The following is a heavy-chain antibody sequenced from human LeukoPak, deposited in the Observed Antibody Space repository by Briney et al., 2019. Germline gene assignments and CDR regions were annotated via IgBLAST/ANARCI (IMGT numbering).Heavy chain of an antibody. CDR2: INAGNGNT. CDR3: ARAVFGGDSWYYFDY. Sequence: GASVKVSCKASGYTFTSYAMHWVRQAPGQRLEWMGWINAGNGNTKYSQKFQGRVTITRDTSASTAYMELSSLRSEDTAVYYCARAVFGGDSWYYFDYWGQGTLVTVSS. J-gene: IGHJ4*02. D-gene: IGHD2-21*02. CDR1: GYTFTSYA. V-gene: IGHV1-3*01.